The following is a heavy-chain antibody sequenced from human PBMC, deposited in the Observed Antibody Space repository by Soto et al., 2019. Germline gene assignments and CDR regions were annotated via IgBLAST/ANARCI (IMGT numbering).Heavy chain of an antibody. CDR3: AREFDSSGWYYFDY. D-gene: IGHD6-19*01. CDR1: GFTFSSDG. J-gene: IGHJ4*02. CDR2: IWYDGSNK. V-gene: IGHV3-33*01. Sequence: QVQLVESGGGVVQPGRSLRLSCAASGFTFSSDGMHWVRQAPGKGLEWVAVIWYDGSNKYYADSVKGRFTISRDNSKNTLYLQMNSLRAEDTAVYYCAREFDSSGWYYFDYWGQGTLVTVSS.